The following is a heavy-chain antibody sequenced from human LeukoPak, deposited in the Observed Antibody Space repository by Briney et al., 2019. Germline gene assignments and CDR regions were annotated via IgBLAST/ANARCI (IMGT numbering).Heavy chain of an antibody. Sequence: PGGSLRLSCAASGFTFSSYGMHWVRQAPGKGMERVAFIRYDGTDKYYAGSVKGRFTISRDNSKNTLYLQMNSLRAEDTAVYYCAKLQLYYDILTGPLVDHWGQGTLVTVSS. D-gene: IGHD3-9*01. CDR1: GFTFSSYG. CDR3: AKLQLYYDILTGPLVDH. V-gene: IGHV3-30*02. J-gene: IGHJ4*02. CDR2: IRYDGTDK.